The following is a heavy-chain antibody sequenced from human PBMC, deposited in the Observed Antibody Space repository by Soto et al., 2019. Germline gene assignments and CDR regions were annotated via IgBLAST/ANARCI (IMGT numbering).Heavy chain of an antibody. J-gene: IGHJ3*02. CDR2: INVDGTDK. D-gene: IGHD2-8*01. CDR1: GFTFSEYW. Sequence: GGSLRLSCAASGFTFSEYWMSWARQAPGEGLEWVANINVDGTDKYSVDSMRGRFTISKDNAKKPLHLQMSSLRAEETAIHYCAIVMRHGFDMRGQGTTVTVSS. CDR3: AIVMRHGFDM. V-gene: IGHV3-7*03.